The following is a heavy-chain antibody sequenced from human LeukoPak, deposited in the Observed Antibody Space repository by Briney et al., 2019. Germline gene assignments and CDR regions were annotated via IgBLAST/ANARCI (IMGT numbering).Heavy chain of an antibody. CDR3: TRYNNAHFDY. Sequence: PGGSLRLSCAGSGFTFGGYGMHWFRQTPGKGLEWVAVIAYDGSRAFYADSVKGRFTISRDNSKNTMAVQMDDLRAEDTAVYYCTRYNNAHFDYWGQGALVTVS. CDR1: GFTFGGYG. D-gene: IGHD1-14*01. J-gene: IGHJ4*02. V-gene: IGHV3-33*01. CDR2: IAYDGSRA.